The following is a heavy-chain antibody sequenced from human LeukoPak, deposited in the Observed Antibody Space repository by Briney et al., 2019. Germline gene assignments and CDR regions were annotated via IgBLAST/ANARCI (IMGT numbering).Heavy chain of an antibody. CDR2: ISSSSSYI. CDR3: ARDSGYCSGGSCSYDGPDYGMDV. V-gene: IGHV3-21*01. D-gene: IGHD2-15*01. CDR1: GFTFSSYT. J-gene: IGHJ6*02. Sequence: GGSLRLSCAASGFTFSSYTMNWVRQAPGEGLEWVSSISSSSSYIYYADSVKGRFTISRDNAKNSLYLQMNSLRAEDTAVYYCARDSGYCSGGSCSYDGPDYGMDVWGQGTTVTVSS.